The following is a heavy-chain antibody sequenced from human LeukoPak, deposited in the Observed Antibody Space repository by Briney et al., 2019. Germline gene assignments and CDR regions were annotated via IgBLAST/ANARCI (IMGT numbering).Heavy chain of an antibody. Sequence: SATLSLTCTVSGASISSSSHYSAWIRQPPGKGLEWIGSIYYSGSSYYNPSLNSRATISVDTSKSQFSLKLNFVTAADTAVYYCAIQGESLTWLDPWGQGTLVTVSS. D-gene: IGHD2-21*01. V-gene: IGHV4-39*01. CDR1: GASISSSSHY. J-gene: IGHJ5*02. CDR3: AIQGESLTWLDP. CDR2: IYYSGSS.